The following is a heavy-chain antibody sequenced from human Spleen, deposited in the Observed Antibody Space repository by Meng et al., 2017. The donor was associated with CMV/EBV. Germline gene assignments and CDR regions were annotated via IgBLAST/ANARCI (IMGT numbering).Heavy chain of an antibody. CDR1: GGTFSSYA. Sequence: ASVKVSCKASGGTFSSYAISWVRQAPGQGLEWMGWINPNSGGTNYAQKFQGRVTMTRDTSISTAYMELSRLRSDDTAVYYCARAPKVVTPYDYWGQGTLVTVSS. J-gene: IGHJ4*02. CDR2: INPNSGGT. CDR3: ARAPKVVTPYDY. D-gene: IGHD4-23*01. V-gene: IGHV1-2*02.